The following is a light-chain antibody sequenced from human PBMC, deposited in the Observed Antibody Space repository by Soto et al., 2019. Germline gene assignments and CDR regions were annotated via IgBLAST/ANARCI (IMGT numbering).Light chain of an antibody. Sequence: DIQMTQSPSSLSAAIGDRVTITCRASQSIKNYLNWYQHKPGAAPKLLIFGASNLESGVPSSFSGSGSGTEFTLSISSLQPQDFATYYCQQGYSTTPITFGQGTRLEIK. CDR3: QQGYSTTPIT. V-gene: IGKV1-39*01. J-gene: IGKJ5*01. CDR1: QSIKNY. CDR2: GAS.